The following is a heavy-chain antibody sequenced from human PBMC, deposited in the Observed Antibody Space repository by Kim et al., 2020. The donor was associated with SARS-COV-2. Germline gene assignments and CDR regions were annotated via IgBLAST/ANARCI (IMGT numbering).Heavy chain of an antibody. D-gene: IGHD3-10*01. V-gene: IGHV3-53*05. CDR2: IYSSETT. J-gene: IGHJ6*02. CDR3: ERVGEDYHGNFYYYGMDV. CDR1: GFAVSSNY. Sequence: GGSLRLSCAVSGFAVSSNYMSWVRQAPGKGLEWVSVIYSSETTYYADSVKGRLTISKDNSKNTVYLQMNTLRAADTAMYYCERVGEDYHGNFYYYGMDVWGRGPTVTVSS.